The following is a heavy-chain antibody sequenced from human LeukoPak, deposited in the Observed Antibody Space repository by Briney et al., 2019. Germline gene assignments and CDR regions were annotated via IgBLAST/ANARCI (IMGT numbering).Heavy chain of an antibody. V-gene: IGHV1-46*01. Sequence: ASVKVSCKASGYTFTSYDINWVRQAPGQGLEWMGIINPSGGSTSYAQKFQGRVTMTRDTSTSTVYMELSSLRSEDTAVYYCARDGASLAYYYDSSGYYSWGQGTLVTVSS. CDR2: INPSGGST. CDR3: ARDGASLAYYYDSSGYYS. J-gene: IGHJ4*02. D-gene: IGHD3-22*01. CDR1: GYTFTSYD.